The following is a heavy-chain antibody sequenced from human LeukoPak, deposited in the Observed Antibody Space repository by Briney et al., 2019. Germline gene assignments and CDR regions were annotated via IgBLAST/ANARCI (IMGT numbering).Heavy chain of an antibody. Sequence: PSETLSLTCTVSGGSISSHYWSWIRQPPGKGLEWIGYIYYSGSTYYNPSLKSRVTISVDTSKNQFSLKLSSVTAADTAVYYCARVFYQQQLVRSWFDPWGRGTLVTVSS. CDR1: GGSISSHY. D-gene: IGHD6-13*01. J-gene: IGHJ5*02. CDR2: IYYSGST. V-gene: IGHV4-59*11. CDR3: ARVFYQQQLVRSWFDP.